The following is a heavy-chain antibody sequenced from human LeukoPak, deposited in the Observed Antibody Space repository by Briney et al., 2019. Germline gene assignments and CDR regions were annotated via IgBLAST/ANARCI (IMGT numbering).Heavy chain of an antibody. V-gene: IGHV4-39*01. J-gene: IGHJ6*02. Sequence: PSETLSLTCTVSGGSISSSSYYWGWIRQPPGKGLEWIGSIYYSGSTYYNPSLKSRVTISVDTSKNQFSLKLSSVTAANTAVYYCARLPSSVGAIGDYYYGMDVWGQGTTVTVSS. D-gene: IGHD1-26*01. CDR3: ARLPSSVGAIGDYYYGMDV. CDR2: IYYSGST. CDR1: GGSISSSSYY.